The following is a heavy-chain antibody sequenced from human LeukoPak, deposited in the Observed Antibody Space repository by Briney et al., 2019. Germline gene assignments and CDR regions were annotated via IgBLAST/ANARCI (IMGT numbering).Heavy chain of an antibody. Sequence: SVKVSCKASGYTFTSYDINWVRQATGQGLEWMGGIIPIFGTANYAQKFQGRVTITTDESTSTAYMELSSLRSEDTAVYYCARDRGGSSWYNWFDPWGQGTLVTVSS. V-gene: IGHV1-69*05. D-gene: IGHD6-13*01. CDR2: IIPIFGTA. J-gene: IGHJ5*02. CDR3: ARDRGGSSWYNWFDP. CDR1: GYTFTSYD.